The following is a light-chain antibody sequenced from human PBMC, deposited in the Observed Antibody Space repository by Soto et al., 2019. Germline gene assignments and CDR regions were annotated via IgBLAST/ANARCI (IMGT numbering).Light chain of an antibody. CDR1: QSVSSSY. V-gene: IGKV3-20*01. Sequence: ELVLTQYPGTLSLSPGERATLSCSASQSVSSSYLAWYQQKPGQAPRHLIYGASSRATGIPDRFNGSGSGTDVTLTISRLEPEDFAVYYCQQYGNSSGTVAQGTIVDSK. CDR2: GAS. J-gene: IGKJ1*01. CDR3: QQYGNSSGT.